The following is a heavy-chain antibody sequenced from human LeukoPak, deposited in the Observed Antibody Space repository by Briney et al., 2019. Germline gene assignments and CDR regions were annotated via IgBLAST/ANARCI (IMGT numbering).Heavy chain of an antibody. D-gene: IGHD2-2*02. V-gene: IGHV4-59*11. CDR3: ASGGYCSSTSCYTGFDY. Sequence: PSEALSLTCTVSGGSISSHYWSWIRQPPGKGLEWIGYIYYSGSTNYNPSLKSRVTISVDTSKNQFSLKLSSVTAADTAVYYCASGGYCSSTSCYTGFDYWGQGTLVTVSS. J-gene: IGHJ4*02. CDR2: IYYSGST. CDR1: GGSISSHY.